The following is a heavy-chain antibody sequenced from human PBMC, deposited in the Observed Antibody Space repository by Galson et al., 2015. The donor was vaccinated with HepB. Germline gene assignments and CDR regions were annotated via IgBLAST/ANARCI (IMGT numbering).Heavy chain of an antibody. CDR1: GFTFSSYS. CDR3: ARLSRGIFGVVYYYYMDV. D-gene: IGHD3-3*01. CDR2: ISSSSSYI. J-gene: IGHJ6*03. V-gene: IGHV3-21*01. Sequence: SLRLSCAASGFTFSSYSMNWVRQAPGKGLEWVSSISSSSSYIYYADSVKGRFTISRDNAKNSLYLQMNSLRAEDTAVYYCARLSRGIFGVVYYYYMDVWGKGTTVTVSS.